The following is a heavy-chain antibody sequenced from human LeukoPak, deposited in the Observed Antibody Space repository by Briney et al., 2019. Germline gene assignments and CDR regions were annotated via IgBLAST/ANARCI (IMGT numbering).Heavy chain of an antibody. J-gene: IGHJ5*01. CDR2: INASGTT. CDR1: GGSISDYY. CDR3: TRGLAAAYDYNWFDS. V-gene: IGHV4-4*07. Sequence: SETPSLTCSVSGGSISDYYWTWIRQPAGKGLEWIGRINASGTTRYNPSLESRLATSVDTSKNQFSLKLTSVTAADTAVYFCTRGLAAAYDYNWFDSWGQGTLVTVSS. D-gene: IGHD5-12*01.